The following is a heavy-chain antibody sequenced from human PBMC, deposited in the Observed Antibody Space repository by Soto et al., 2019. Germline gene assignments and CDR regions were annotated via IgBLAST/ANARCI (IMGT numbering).Heavy chain of an antibody. CDR2: INPNSGGT. D-gene: IGHD5-18*01. CDR3: ARDLLDTAMVKSIRYYYYGMDV. V-gene: IGHV1-2*04. CDR1: GYTFTGYY. J-gene: IGHJ6*02. Sequence: ASVKVSCKASGYTFTGYYMHWVRQAPGQGLEWMGWINPNSGGTNYAQKFQGWVTMTRDTSISTAYMELSRLRSDDTAVYYCARDLLDTAMVKSIRYYYYGMDVWGQGTTVTVSS.